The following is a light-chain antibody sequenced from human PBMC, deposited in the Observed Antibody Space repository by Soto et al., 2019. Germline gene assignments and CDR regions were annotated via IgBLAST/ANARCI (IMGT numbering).Light chain of an antibody. CDR1: QSVSSSS. Sequence: EIVLTQSPGTLSLSPGERATLSCRASQSVSSSSLAWYQQKPGQTPRLLIYAASNRATDIPDRFTASGSGTDFTPIISRLEPEDFAVYYCQQYGRSLWTFGQGTKVDIK. CDR2: AAS. J-gene: IGKJ1*01. V-gene: IGKV3-20*01. CDR3: QQYGRSLWT.